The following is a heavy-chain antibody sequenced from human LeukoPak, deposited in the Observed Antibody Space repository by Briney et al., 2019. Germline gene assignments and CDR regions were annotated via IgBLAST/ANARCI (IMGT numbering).Heavy chain of an antibody. CDR3: AKARGSGYFTMDV. CDR2: IRYDGSDK. J-gene: IGHJ6*02. D-gene: IGHD3-22*01. Sequence: GGSLRLSCAASGFTFSSYGMHWVRQAPGKGLEWVTFIRYDGSDKYYADSVKGRFTISRDNSKNTLYLQMNSLRAEDTAVYYCAKARGSGYFTMDVWGQGTTVTVSS. V-gene: IGHV3-30*02. CDR1: GFTFSSYG.